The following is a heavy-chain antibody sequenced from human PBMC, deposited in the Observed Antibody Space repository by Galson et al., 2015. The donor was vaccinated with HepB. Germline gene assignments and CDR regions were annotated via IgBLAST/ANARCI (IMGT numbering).Heavy chain of an antibody. J-gene: IGHJ6*02. V-gene: IGHV3-48*04. CDR3: ARDVGDFYYYGMDV. CDR2: ISGSGSSI. D-gene: IGHD1-26*01. CDR1: GFTFSSYS. Sequence: SLRLSCAASGFTFSSYSMNWVRQAPGKGLEWVSYISGSGSSIYYADSVKGRFAISRDNAKKSLSLQMNSLRAEDTAVYYCARDVGDFYYYGMDVWGQGTTVTVSS.